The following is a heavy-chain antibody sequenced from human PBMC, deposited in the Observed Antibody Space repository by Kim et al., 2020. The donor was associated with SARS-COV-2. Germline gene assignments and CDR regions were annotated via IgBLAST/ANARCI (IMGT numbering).Heavy chain of an antibody. J-gene: IGHJ4*02. V-gene: IGHV4-34*01. D-gene: IGHD3-16*02. CDR3: ASQGSYRYPFDY. Sequence: NSNPSLQSRVTISVDTSKNQFSLKLSSVTAADTAVYYCASQGSYRYPFDYWGQGTLVTVSS.